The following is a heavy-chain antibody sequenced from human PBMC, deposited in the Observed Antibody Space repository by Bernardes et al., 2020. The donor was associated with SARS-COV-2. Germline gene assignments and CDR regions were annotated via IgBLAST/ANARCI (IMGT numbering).Heavy chain of an antibody. J-gene: IGHJ6*02. CDR1: GFTFSDYS. V-gene: IGHV3-48*04. CDR2: ISSSSATI. CDR3: ARDLGGFEDS. Sequence: GGSLRLSCAASGFTFSDYSMNWVRQAPGKGLEWVSYISSSSATIYYADSMKGRFAISRDNAKNSLYLQMNSLRAEDTAVYYCARDLGGFEDSWGQGTTVTVSS. D-gene: IGHD5-12*01.